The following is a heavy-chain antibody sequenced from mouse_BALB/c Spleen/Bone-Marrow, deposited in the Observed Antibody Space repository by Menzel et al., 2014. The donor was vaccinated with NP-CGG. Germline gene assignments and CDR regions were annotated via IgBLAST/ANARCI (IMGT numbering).Heavy chain of an antibody. D-gene: IGHD3-3*01. V-gene: IGHV14-3*02. CDR2: IDPANGNT. CDR3: AGDGAY. J-gene: IGHJ3*01. Sequence: LVESGAELVKPGASVKLSCTASGFNIKDTYMHWVKQRPEQGLEWIGRIDPANGNTKYDPKFQGKATITADTSSNTAYLQLSSLTSEDTAVYYCAGDGAYWGQGTLVTVSA. CDR1: GFNIKDTY.